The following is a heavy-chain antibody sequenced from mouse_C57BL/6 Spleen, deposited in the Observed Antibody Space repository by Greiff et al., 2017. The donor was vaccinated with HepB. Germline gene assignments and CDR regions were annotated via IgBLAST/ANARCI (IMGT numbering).Heavy chain of an antibody. CDR1: GYSFSSSW. CDR3: ASYGSSYGYFDV. J-gene: IGHJ1*03. V-gene: IGHV1-82*01. Sequence: VQLQQSGPELVKPGASVQISCKASGYSFSSSWMNWVQQGPGKGLEWIGRIYPGDGDTNYNGKFKGKATLTADKSSSTAYMQLSSLTSEDSAVYFCASYGSSYGYFDVWGTGTTVTVSS. D-gene: IGHD1-1*01. CDR2: IYPGDGDT.